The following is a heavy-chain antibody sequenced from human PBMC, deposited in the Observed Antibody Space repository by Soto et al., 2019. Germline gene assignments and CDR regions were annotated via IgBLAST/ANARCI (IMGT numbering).Heavy chain of an antibody. V-gene: IGHV4-4*07. Sequence: QVQLQESGPGLVKPSETLSLTCTVSGGSIRSYYWSWIRQPAGKGLEWIGRIYTSGSTNYNPSLKRRVTMSVDTSKSQFSLKLSSVTAADTAVYYCARGLYSSSTQHGSWSDYLDYWGQGTLVTVSA. J-gene: IGHJ4*02. CDR1: GGSIRSYY. CDR2: IYTSGST. D-gene: IGHD6-6*01. CDR3: ARGLYSSSTQHGSWSDYLDY.